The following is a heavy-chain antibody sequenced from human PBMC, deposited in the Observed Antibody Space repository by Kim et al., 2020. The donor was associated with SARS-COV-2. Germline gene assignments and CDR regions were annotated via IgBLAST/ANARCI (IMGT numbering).Heavy chain of an antibody. CDR1: GGSISSYY. CDR3: ARDRTTTPFGEFLGWFDP. J-gene: IGHJ5*02. CDR2: IYYSGST. V-gene: IGHV4-59*13. Sequence: SETLSLTCTVSGGSISSYYWSWIRQPPGKGLEWIGYIYYSGSTNYNPSLKSRVTISVDTSKNQFSLKLSSVTAADTAVYYCARDRTTTPFGEFLGWFDPWGQGTLVTVSS. D-gene: IGHD3-10*01.